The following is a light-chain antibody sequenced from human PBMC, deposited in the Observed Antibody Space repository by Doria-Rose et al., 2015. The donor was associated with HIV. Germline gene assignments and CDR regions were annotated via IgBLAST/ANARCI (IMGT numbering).Light chain of an antibody. CDR2: AAS. V-gene: IGKV1-39*01. CDR1: QTVSTY. J-gene: IGKJ1*01. Sequence: QSPSSLSASIGDRVTITCRASQTVSTYLNWFQQEPGKAPKLLIYAASRLQSGVPSRFSGSGSGTDFILTISGLQPGDFATYYCQQTYSSPTWTFGQGNKVEMK. CDR3: QQTYSSPTWT.